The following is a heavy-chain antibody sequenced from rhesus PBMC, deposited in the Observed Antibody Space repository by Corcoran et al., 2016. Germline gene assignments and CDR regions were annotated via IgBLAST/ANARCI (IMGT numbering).Heavy chain of an antibody. CDR2: IYGSGIST. V-gene: IGHV4-169*02. Sequence: QVQLQESGPGLVKPSETLSVTCAVSGGSISSSYWSWIRQAPGKGLEGIGYIYGSGISTNYNPSLKSRVTLSVDTSKNQFSLKLSSVTAADTAVYYCASGPEGYNRFDVWGAGVLVTVSS. J-gene: IGHJ5-1*01. CDR1: GGSISSSY. D-gene: IGHD3-34*01. CDR3: ASGPEGYNRFDV.